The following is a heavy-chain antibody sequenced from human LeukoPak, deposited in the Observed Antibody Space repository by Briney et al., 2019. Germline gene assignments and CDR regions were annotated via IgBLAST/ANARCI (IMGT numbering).Heavy chain of an antibody. CDR3: ARDGDENSSSWSWFDP. D-gene: IGHD6-13*01. Sequence: ASVKVSCKASRYTFTGYYMHWVRQAPGQGLEWMGWINPNSGGTNYAQKFQGRVTMTGDTSTSTVYMELSSLRSEDTAVYFCARDGDENSSSWSWFDPWGQGTLVTVSS. CDR2: INPNSGGT. V-gene: IGHV1-2*02. J-gene: IGHJ5*02. CDR1: RYTFTGYY.